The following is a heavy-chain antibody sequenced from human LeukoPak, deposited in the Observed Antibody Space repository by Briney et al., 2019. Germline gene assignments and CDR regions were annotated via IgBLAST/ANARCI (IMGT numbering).Heavy chain of an antibody. CDR2: IDQDGGGK. D-gene: IGHD2-21*02. CDR3: ARGDWAPFDY. Sequence: GGSLRLSCAASGFPFSDYWMTWVRQAPGKGLEWVANIDQDGGGKYYLDSVKGPLTSSRDNAKNSLYLQINSLSSEDTAVYYCARGDWAPFDYWGQGSLLTVSS. V-gene: IGHV3-7*01. CDR1: GFPFSDYW. J-gene: IGHJ4*02.